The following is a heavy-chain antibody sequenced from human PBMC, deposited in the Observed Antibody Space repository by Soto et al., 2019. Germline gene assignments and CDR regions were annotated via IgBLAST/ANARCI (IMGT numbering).Heavy chain of an antibody. Sequence: GSLRLSCAASGFTFSSYEMNWVRQAPGKGLEWVSYISSSGSTIYYADSVKGRFTISRDNAKNSLYLQMNSLRAEDTAVYYCASEAHGLNFDYWGQGTLVTVSS. J-gene: IGHJ4*02. CDR2: ISSSGSTI. CDR1: GFTFSSYE. CDR3: ASEAHGLNFDY. V-gene: IGHV3-48*03.